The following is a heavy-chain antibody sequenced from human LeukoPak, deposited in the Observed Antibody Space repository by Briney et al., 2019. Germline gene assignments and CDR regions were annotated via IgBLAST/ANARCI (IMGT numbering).Heavy chain of an antibody. CDR3: ARESYGGNSGAFDI. J-gene: IGHJ3*02. D-gene: IGHD4-23*01. Sequence: GGSLRLSCAASGFTFSSYAMSWVRQAPGKGLEWVCAISGSSTTTYYADSVKGRFTISRDNSKNTLYLQMNSLRAEDTAVYYCARESYGGNSGAFDIRGQGTMVTVSS. CDR1: GFTFSSYA. CDR2: ISGSSTTT. V-gene: IGHV3-23*01.